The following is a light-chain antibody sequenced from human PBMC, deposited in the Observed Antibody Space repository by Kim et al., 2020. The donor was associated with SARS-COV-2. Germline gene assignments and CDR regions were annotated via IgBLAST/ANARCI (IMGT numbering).Light chain of an antibody. V-gene: IGLV1-40*01. CDR3: QSYDSSLSAVL. CDR1: SSNIRADYD. CDR2: GNN. Sequence: QSVTISCTWSSSNIRADYDVHWYQQVPGTAPKLLIYGNNNLPSGVPDRFSGSKSGTSASLAITGLQAEDVAYYYCQSYDSSLSAVLFGGGTQLTVL. J-gene: IGLJ2*01.